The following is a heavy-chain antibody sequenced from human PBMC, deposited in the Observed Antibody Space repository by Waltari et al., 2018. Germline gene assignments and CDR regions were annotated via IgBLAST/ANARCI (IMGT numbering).Heavy chain of an antibody. V-gene: IGHV3-48*03. CDR3: ARQFAY. Sequence: EVRLVESGGGLVQPGGSLRRSGATSGFTLSSYGMNWVRQAPGKGLEWVSYISTSGSTIYYADSVWCRFTISRDTANNSLYLQMNNLRAEDTAVYYCARQFAYWGQGALVTVSS. J-gene: IGHJ4*02. CDR2: ISTSGSTI. CDR1: GFTLSSYG.